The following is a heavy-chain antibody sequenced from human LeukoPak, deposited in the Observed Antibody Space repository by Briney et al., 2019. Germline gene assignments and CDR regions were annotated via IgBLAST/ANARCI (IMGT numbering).Heavy chain of an antibody. D-gene: IGHD1-26*01. V-gene: IGHV3-13*01. CDR2: VGIAADT. Sequence: GGSLRLSCAASGFTFSDHAMHWVRQAPGKGLEWVSAVGIAADTFYPGSVKGRFTISRENAKNSLYLQMNSLRVEDTAVYYCVRQKKSHGNFDYWGQGTLVTVSS. CDR3: VRQKKSHGNFDY. J-gene: IGHJ4*02. CDR1: GFTFSDHA.